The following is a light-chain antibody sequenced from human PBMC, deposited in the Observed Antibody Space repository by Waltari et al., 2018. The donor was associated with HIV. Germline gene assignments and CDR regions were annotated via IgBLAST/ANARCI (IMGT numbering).Light chain of an antibody. J-gene: IGKJ2*01. CDR3: QQYYTTPYT. CDR1: QAISNS. Sequence: DIQMTQSPSSLSASVGDRVTITCRASQAISNSLAWYQQKPGKAPSLLLSAASRLETGVPPTFSGRRSGADFTLTINNLQPEDFATYYCQQYYTTPYTFGQGTKLEMK. V-gene: IGKV1-NL1*01. CDR2: AAS.